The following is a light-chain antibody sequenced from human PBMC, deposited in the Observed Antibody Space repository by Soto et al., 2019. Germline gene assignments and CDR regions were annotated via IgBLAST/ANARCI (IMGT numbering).Light chain of an antibody. J-gene: IGKJ1*01. Sequence: EIVLTQSPGTLSLSPGERATLSCRASQSVNSNFLAWYQQKPGQAPRLLIYNSSNRATGIPDRFSGSGSGTDFTLTISRLEPEDFAVYYCQQYGSSPRTFGQGTKVELK. V-gene: IGKV3-20*01. CDR2: NSS. CDR3: QQYGSSPRT. CDR1: QSVNSNF.